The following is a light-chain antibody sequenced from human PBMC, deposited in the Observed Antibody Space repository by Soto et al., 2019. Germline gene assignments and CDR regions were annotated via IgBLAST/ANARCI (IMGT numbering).Light chain of an antibody. CDR3: QQFNNYSFT. Sequence: AIQLTQSPSSLSASVGDRVTITCRASQGISSALAWYQQKPGKAPKLLIYDASSLESGVPSRFSGSGSATDFTLTISSLQPEDFATYYCQQFNNYSFTFGPGTKVDIK. J-gene: IGKJ3*01. V-gene: IGKV1D-13*01. CDR1: QGISSA. CDR2: DAS.